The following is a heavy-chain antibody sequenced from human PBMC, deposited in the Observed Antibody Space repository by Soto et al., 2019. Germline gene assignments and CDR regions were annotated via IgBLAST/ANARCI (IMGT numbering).Heavy chain of an antibody. Sequence: SETLSLTCAFYGGSFSGYYWSWIRQPPGKGLEWIGEINHSGSTNYNPSLKSRVTISVDTSKNQFSLKLSSVTAADTAVYYCARGEKPLVLESYFDYWGQGTLVTVSS. CDR1: GGSFSGYY. D-gene: IGHD6-6*01. CDR2: INHSGST. V-gene: IGHV4-34*01. J-gene: IGHJ4*02. CDR3: ARGEKPLVLESYFDY.